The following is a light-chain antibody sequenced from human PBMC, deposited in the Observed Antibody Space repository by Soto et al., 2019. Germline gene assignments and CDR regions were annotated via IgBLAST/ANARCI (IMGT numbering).Light chain of an antibody. CDR2: AAS. CDR3: QQSYSTPIFT. V-gene: IGKV1-39*01. J-gene: IGKJ3*01. CDR1: QSISSY. Sequence: DIQMTQSPSSLSASVGDRVTITCRASQSISSYLNWYQQKPGKAPKLLIYAASSLQSGVPSRFSGSGSGTDFTLPISSLQPEDFAPYYCQQSYSTPIFTFGPGTKVDIK.